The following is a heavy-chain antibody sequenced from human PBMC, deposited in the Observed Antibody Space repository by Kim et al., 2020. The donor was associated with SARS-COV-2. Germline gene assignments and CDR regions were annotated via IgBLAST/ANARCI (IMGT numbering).Heavy chain of an antibody. CDR3: TIVLIGFDP. CDR2: GTT. J-gene: IGHJ5*02. V-gene: IGHV3-15*01. Sequence: GTTDYAAPVKGRFTISRDDSKNTLYLQMNSLKTEDTAVYYCTIVLIGFDPWGQGTLVTVSS. D-gene: IGHD2-8*01.